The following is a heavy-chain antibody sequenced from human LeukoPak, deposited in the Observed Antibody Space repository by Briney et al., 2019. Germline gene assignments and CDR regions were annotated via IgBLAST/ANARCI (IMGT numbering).Heavy chain of an antibody. CDR3: ARARDAAGGYFDY. J-gene: IGHJ4*02. CDR2: IYYSGST. D-gene: IGHD3-10*01. V-gene: IGHV4-59*01. Sequence: SETLSLTCTVSGGSISSYYWSWIRQPPGKGLEWIGYIYYSGSTNYNPSLKSRVTISVDTSKNQFSLKLSSVTAADTAVYYCARARDAAGGYFDYWGQGTLVTVSS. CDR1: GGSISSYY.